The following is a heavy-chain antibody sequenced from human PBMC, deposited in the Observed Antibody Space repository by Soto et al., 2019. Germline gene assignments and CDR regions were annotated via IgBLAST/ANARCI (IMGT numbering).Heavy chain of an antibody. D-gene: IGHD4-17*01. J-gene: IGHJ3*02. V-gene: IGHV4-34*01. Sequence: QVQLQQWGAGLLKPSETLSLTCAVYGGSFSGYYWSWIRQPPGKGLEWIGEINHSGSTNYNPSLKSRVTISVDTYKNQFSLKLSSVTAADTAVYYCARGPPLWTTVTDGVHDAFDIWGQGTMVTVSS. CDR2: INHSGST. CDR1: GGSFSGYY. CDR3: ARGPPLWTTVTDGVHDAFDI.